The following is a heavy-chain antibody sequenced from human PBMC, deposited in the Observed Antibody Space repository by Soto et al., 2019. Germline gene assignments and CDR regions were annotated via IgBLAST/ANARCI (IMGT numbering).Heavy chain of an antibody. CDR3: AKGQEGNGYYYGMEV. CDR1: GFTFSSYA. Sequence: GGSLRLSCAASGFTFSSYAMSWVRQAPGKGLEWVSAISGSGGSTYYADSVKGRFTISRDNSKNTLYLQMNSLRAEDTAVYYCAKGQEGNGYYYGMEVWGEGTTVTVSS. CDR2: ISGSGGST. J-gene: IGHJ6*04. D-gene: IGHD3-16*01. V-gene: IGHV3-23*01.